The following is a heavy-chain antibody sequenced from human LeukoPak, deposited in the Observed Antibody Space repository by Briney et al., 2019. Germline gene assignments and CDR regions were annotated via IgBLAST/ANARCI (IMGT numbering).Heavy chain of an antibody. CDR2: IYIGDSET. J-gene: IGHJ6*03. CDR1: GYRFTNSW. D-gene: IGHD3-22*01. Sequence: GESLKISCKGSGYRFTNSWIAWVRQMPGKGLEWMGMIYIGDSETRYSPSFQGQVNISADRSINTAYLEWSRLKASDTAMYYCARRTDYDRGYYYMDVWGKGTTVTVSS. V-gene: IGHV5-51*01. CDR3: ARRTDYDRGYYYMDV.